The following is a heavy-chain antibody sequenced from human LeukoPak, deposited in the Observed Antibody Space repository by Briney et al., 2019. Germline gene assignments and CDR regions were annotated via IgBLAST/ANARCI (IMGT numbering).Heavy chain of an antibody. Sequence: ASVKVSCKASGYIFTGYYMHWVRQAPGQGLEWMGWINPNSGGTNYAQKFQGRVTMTRDTSISTAYMELSRLRSDDTAVYYCARDRVIVGATNAFDIWGQGTMVTVSS. J-gene: IGHJ3*02. CDR1: GYIFTGYY. CDR2: INPNSGGT. D-gene: IGHD1-26*01. V-gene: IGHV1-2*02. CDR3: ARDRVIVGATNAFDI.